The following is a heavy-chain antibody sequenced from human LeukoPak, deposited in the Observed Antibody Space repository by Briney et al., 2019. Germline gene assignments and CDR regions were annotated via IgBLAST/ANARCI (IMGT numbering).Heavy chain of an antibody. D-gene: IGHD5-24*01. V-gene: IGHV3-21*01. CDR2: ISSSSSYI. CDR1: GFTFDDYS. Sequence: GGSLRLSCAASGFTFDDYSMNWVRQAPGKGLEWVSSISSSSSYIYYADSVKGRFTISRDNAKNSLYLQMNSLRAEDTAVYYCARLLEPATGYYMDVWGKGTTVTISS. J-gene: IGHJ6*03. CDR3: ARLLEPATGYYMDV.